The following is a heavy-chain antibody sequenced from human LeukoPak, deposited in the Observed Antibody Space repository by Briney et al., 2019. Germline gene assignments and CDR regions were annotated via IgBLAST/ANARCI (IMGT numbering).Heavy chain of an antibody. Sequence: PTVKLSCKASGYTFTDYHMHCVRHAPGQGLEWRGWIHLKVGGTNYAQKFQGRVTMTRDTSISTAYMELSRLRSDDTAVYYCARDLATGTTPYFYGMDVWGQGTTVTASS. CDR1: GYTFTDYH. J-gene: IGHJ6*02. V-gene: IGHV1-2*02. D-gene: IGHD1-1*01. CDR3: ARDLATGTTPYFYGMDV. CDR2: IHLKVGGT.